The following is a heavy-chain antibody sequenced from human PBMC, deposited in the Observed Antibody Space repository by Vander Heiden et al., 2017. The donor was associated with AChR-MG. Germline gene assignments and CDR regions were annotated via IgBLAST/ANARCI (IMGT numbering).Heavy chain of an antibody. CDR3: VKTRAARNNYYYYYYMDV. CDR2: INPSGGST. V-gene: IGHV1-46*01. D-gene: IGHD1-1*01. CDR1: GYTFTSYY. J-gene: IGHJ6*03. Sequence: QVQLVQSGAEVKKPGASVKVSCKASGYTFTSYYMHWVRQAPGQGLEWMGIINPSGGSTSYAQKFQGRVTMTRDTSTSTVYMELSSLRSEDTAVYYCVKTRAARNNYYYYYYMDVWGKGTTVTVSS.